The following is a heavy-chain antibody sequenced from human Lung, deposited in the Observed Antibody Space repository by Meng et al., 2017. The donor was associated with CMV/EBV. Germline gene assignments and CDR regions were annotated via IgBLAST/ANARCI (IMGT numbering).Heavy chain of an antibody. D-gene: IGHD3-10*01. V-gene: IGHV4-4*03. J-gene: IGHJ1*01. CDR1: GASFNNHNW. CDR2: IPHRGSS. CDR3: LRRSGGSV. Sequence: VHFRESSPHLVKPPETLSLTCAVSGASFNNHNWWAWVRQPPGKGLEWIGEIPHRGSSAYNPSLKSRVSMSIDKSKNQFSLKLTSVTAADTAVYHCLRRSGGSVWGQGTLVTVSS.